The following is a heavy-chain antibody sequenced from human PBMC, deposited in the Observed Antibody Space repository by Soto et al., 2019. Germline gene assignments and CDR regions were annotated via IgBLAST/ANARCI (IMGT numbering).Heavy chain of an antibody. J-gene: IGHJ4*02. CDR2: IYSDGST. CDR3: ARHGSGWYNFDY. D-gene: IGHD6-19*01. V-gene: IGHV3-53*01. CDR1: GFTVSSNY. Sequence: EVQLVESGGGLIQPGGSLRLSCAASGFTVSSNYMNWVRQAPGKGLEWVSLIYSDGSTYYADSVKGRFTISRDNSKNTLYLQMHSLRAEDTAVYYCARHGSGWYNFDYWGQGTLVTVSS.